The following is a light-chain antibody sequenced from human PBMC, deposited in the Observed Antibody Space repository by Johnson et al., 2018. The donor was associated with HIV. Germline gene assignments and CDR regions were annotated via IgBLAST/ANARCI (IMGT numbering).Light chain of an antibody. V-gene: IGLV1-51*01. CDR1: SSNIENNY. CDR3: GTWDSSLRKV. J-gene: IGLJ1*01. Sequence: QSVLTQPPSVSAAPGQKVTISCSGSSSNIENNYVSWYQQLPGTAPKLLIYDNNKRPSGIPDRFSGSKSGTSATLGITGLRTGCETDYYGGTWDSSLRKVFGPGNKVTVL. CDR2: DNN.